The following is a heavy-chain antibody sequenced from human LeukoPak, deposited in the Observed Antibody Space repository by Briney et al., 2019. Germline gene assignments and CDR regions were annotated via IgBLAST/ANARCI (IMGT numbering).Heavy chain of an antibody. J-gene: IGHJ4*02. CDR2: IRLDGSNT. V-gene: IGHV3-30*02. CDR1: GFAFSTYG. Sequence: PGGSLRLSCAASGFAFSTYGMHWVRQAPGKGLEWVAFIRLDGSNTKYADSVKGRFTISRDNSKNTLYLQMNSLRIEDTAVYYCARDQKQQSLNYWGQGTLVTVSS. CDR3: ARDQKQQSLNY. D-gene: IGHD6-13*01.